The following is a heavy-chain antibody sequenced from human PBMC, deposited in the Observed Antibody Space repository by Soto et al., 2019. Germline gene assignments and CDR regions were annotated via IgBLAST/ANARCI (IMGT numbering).Heavy chain of an antibody. Sequence: QITLKESGPSLVRPTETLTLTCTFSGFSLITGVGVGWVRQPPGKALEWLAVIFWDKNDYYRPSLQTRVTISKDTSEDQVVLTLTNLDPEDTAIYFSTQIYGSGSWGWYFHSWCQGTLVTVSS. J-gene: IGHJ4*02. V-gene: IGHV2-5*02. CDR1: GFSLITGVG. D-gene: IGHD1-26*01. CDR3: TQIYGSGSWGWYFHS. CDR2: IFWDKND.